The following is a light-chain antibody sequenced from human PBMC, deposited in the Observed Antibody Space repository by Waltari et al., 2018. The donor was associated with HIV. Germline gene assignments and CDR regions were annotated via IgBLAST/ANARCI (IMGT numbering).Light chain of an antibody. CDR3: QQTNSFPLT. CDR1: QNVNSW. J-gene: IGKJ3*01. CDR2: TTS. Sequence: DVQMTQSPSSVSAFVGDRVTITCRASQNVNSWLAWYQQKPGKAPKLLISTTSILQSGVPSRFSGRGFGTDFTLTITSLQPEDFGTYYCQQTNSFPLTFGPGTKVNVK. V-gene: IGKV1-12*02.